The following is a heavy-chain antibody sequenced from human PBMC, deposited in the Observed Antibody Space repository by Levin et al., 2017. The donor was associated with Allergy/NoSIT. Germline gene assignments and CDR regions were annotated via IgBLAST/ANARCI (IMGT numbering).Heavy chain of an antibody. J-gene: IGHJ6*02. D-gene: IGHD5-18*01. Sequence: GESLKISCAASGFTFSSYGMHWVRQAPGKGLEWVAVIWYDGSNKYYADSVKGRFTISRDNSKNTLYLQMNSLRAEDTAVYYCARGAASAVTSLEDYYYYGMDVWGQGTTVTVSS. CDR1: GFTFSSYG. V-gene: IGHV3-33*01. CDR3: ARGAASAVTSLEDYYYYGMDV. CDR2: IWYDGSNK.